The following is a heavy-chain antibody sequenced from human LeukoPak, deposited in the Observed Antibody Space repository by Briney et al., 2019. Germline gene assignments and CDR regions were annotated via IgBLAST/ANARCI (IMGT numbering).Heavy chain of an antibody. CDR3: ARMPAAVNYYYYYVDV. CDR2: IYTSGSI. Sequence: SETLCLTCTVSGGSISSGTYYWSWIRQPAGKGLEWIGRIYTSGSINYNPSLKSRVTISVDTSKNQFSLKLSSVTSADTAVYYCARMPAAVNYYYYYVDVWGKGTTVTVSS. CDR1: GGSISSGTYY. J-gene: IGHJ6*03. D-gene: IGHD2-2*01. V-gene: IGHV4-61*02.